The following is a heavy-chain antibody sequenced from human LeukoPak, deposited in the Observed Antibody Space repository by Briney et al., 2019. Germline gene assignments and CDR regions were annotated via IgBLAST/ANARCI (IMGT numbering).Heavy chain of an antibody. V-gene: IGHV1-8*01. CDR2: MNPNSGNT. D-gene: IGHD3-3*01. Sequence: RASVKASCKASGYTFTSYDINWVRQATGQGLEWMGWMNPNSGNTGYAQKFQGRVTMTRNTSISTAYMELSSLRSEDTAVYYCARGPTYYDFWSGYYSYYYYYMDVWGKGTTVTVSS. J-gene: IGHJ6*03. CDR1: GYTFTSYD. CDR3: ARGPTYYDFWSGYYSYYYYYMDV.